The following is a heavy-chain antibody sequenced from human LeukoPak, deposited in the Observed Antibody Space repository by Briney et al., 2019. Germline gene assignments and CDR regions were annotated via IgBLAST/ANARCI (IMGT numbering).Heavy chain of an antibody. CDR2: IYYSDST. Sequence: SETLSLTCTVSGGSISNYFWSWIRQPPGKGLECIGYIYYSDSTNYNPSLKSRVTISVDKSKNQFSLKLSSVTAADTAAYYCARIRGFGADYYYYYMDVWGKGTTVTVSS. J-gene: IGHJ6*03. V-gene: IGHV4-59*12. CDR3: ARIRGFGADYYYYYMDV. D-gene: IGHD3-10*01. CDR1: GGSISNYF.